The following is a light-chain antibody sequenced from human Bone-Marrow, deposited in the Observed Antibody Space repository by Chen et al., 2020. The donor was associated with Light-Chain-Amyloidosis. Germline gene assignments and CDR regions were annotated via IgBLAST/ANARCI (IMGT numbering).Light chain of an antibody. CDR2: RET. CDR1: DLPTKY. V-gene: IGLV3-25*03. J-gene: IGLJ2*01. CDR3: QAADSSGTYEVR. Sequence: SYELTQPPSVSVSPGQTARITCSGDDLPTKYAYWYQQKPGQAPVLVIHRETERPSGISERFSGSRSGTTATLTISGVQAEDEADYHCQAADSSGTYEVRFGGGTKLTVL.